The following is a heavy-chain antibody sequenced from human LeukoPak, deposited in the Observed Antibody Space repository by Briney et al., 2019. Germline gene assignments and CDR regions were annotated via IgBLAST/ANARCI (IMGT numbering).Heavy chain of an antibody. Sequence: GESLKISCKGSGYSFTSYWIGWVRQMPGKGLEWMGIIYPGDSDTRYSPSFQGQVTISADKSISTAYLQWSSLKASDTAMYYCAIPSVSYLPGFQHWGQGTLVTVSS. CDR1: GYSFTSYW. CDR3: AIPSVSYLPGFQH. D-gene: IGHD1-26*01. CDR2: IYPGDSDT. J-gene: IGHJ1*01. V-gene: IGHV5-51*01.